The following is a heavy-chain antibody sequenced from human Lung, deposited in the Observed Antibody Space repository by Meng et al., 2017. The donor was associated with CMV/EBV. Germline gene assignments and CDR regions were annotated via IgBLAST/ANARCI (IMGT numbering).Heavy chain of an antibody. D-gene: IGHD5-18*01. Sequence: SXTXFLTCAVYGGSFSGYYWSWIRQPPGKGLEWIGEINHSGSTNYNPSLKSRVTISVDTSKNQFSLKLSSVTAADTAVYYCAENSYGYGRWGQGTLVTVSS. V-gene: IGHV4-34*01. CDR1: GGSFSGYY. CDR2: INHSGST. J-gene: IGHJ4*02. CDR3: AENSYGYGR.